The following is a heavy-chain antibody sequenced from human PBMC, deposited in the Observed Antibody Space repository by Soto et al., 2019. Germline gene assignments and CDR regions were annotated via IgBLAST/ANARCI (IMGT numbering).Heavy chain of an antibody. J-gene: IGHJ1*01. D-gene: IGHD2-15*01. CDR2: IYPSDSYT. CDR3: PSVVAAATPAEYSQQ. V-gene: IGHV5-10-1*01. Sequence: GDSLKISCKGSGYSFAGYWIAWVRQMPGKGLELMGIIYPSDSYTNYSPSFQGHVTISADKSISTAYLQWSSLKASDTAMYYCPSVVAAATPAEYSQQWGQGTLVTVSS. CDR1: GYSFAGYW.